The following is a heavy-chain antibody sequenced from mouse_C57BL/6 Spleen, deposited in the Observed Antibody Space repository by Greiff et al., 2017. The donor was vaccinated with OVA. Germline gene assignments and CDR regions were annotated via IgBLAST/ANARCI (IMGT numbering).Heavy chain of an antibody. CDR2: IYPGDGDT. V-gene: IGHV1-82*01. CDR3: ARGDYDVDY. CDR1: GYAFSSSW. Sequence: VKLMESGPELVKPGASVKISCKASGYAFSSSWLNWVKQRPGKGLEWIGRIYPGDGDTNYNGKFKGKATLTADKSASTAYMQLSSLTSEDSAVYFCARGDYDVDYWGQGTTLTVSS. J-gene: IGHJ2*01. D-gene: IGHD2-4*01.